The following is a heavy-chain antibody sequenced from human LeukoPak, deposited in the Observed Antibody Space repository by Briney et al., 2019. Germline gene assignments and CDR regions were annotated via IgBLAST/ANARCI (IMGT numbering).Heavy chain of an antibody. D-gene: IGHD3-22*01. Sequence: ASVKVSCKVSGYTLTELSMHWVRQAPGKGLEWMGGFDPEDGETIYAQKFQGRVTMTEDTSTDTAYMELSSLRSEDTAVYYCATAEGGRYYDSSGLDWGQGTLVTVSS. V-gene: IGHV1-24*01. CDR3: ATAEGGRYYDSSGLD. CDR1: GYTLTELS. CDR2: FDPEDGET. J-gene: IGHJ4*02.